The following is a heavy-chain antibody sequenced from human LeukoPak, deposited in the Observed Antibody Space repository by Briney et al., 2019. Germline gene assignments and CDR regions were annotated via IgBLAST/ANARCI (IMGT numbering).Heavy chain of an antibody. CDR2: INHNGNVN. CDR3: TTGPSGYDYSSDY. CDR1: GFTFSSYW. D-gene: IGHD3-10*01. J-gene: IGHJ4*02. V-gene: IGHV3-7*03. Sequence: GGSLRLSCAASGFTFSSYWMNWARQAPGKGLEWVASINHNGNVNYYVDSVKGRFTISRDDSKNTLYLQMNSLKTEDTAVYYCTTGPSGYDYSSDYWGQGTLVTVSS.